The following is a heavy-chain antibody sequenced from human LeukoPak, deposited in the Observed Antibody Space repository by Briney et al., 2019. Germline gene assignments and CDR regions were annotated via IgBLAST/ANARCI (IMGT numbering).Heavy chain of an antibody. Sequence: ASVKVSCKASGYTFTAYYMHWVRQAPGQGLEWMGWINPNSGATYYEQKFQGRATMTRDTSISTAYMEVTRLRSGDSAMYYCARYMAAAGTFDYWGQGTLVTVSS. CDR2: INPNSGAT. D-gene: IGHD6-13*01. CDR3: ARYMAAAGTFDY. CDR1: GYTFTAYY. V-gene: IGHV1-2*02. J-gene: IGHJ4*02.